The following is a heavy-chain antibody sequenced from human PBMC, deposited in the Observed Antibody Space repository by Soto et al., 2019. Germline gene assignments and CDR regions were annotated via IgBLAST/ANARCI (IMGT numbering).Heavy chain of an antibody. Sequence: QVQLVQSGAEVKKPGASVKVSCKASGYTFTSYGISWVRQAPGQGLEWMGWISAYNGNTNYAQKLQGRVTMTTDTSTSTAYMELRSLRSDDTAVYYCARLNRRDSSPVGVKDIVVVVAQDGWFDPWGQGTLVTVSS. D-gene: IGHD2-15*01. J-gene: IGHJ5*02. CDR1: GYTFTSYG. CDR2: ISAYNGNT. CDR3: ARLNRRDSSPVGVKDIVVVVAQDGWFDP. V-gene: IGHV1-18*01.